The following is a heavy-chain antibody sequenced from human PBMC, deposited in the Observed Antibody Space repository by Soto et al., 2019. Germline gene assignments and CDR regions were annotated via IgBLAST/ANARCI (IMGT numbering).Heavy chain of an antibody. CDR3: ARHRTGEAFDY. Sequence: SETLSLTCTVSGGSISSYYWSWIRQPPGKGLEWIGYIYYSGSTNYNPSLKSRVTISVDTSKNQFSLKLSSVTAADTAVYYCARHRTGEAFDYWGQGTLVTVSS. CDR2: IYYSGST. CDR1: GGSISSYY. J-gene: IGHJ4*02. V-gene: IGHV4-59*08. D-gene: IGHD7-27*01.